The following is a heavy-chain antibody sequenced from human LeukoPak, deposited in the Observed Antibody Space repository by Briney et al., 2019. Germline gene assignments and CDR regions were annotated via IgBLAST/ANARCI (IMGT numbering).Heavy chain of an antibody. CDR1: GGSFSSGSYH. Sequence: SETLSLTCTVSGGSFSSGSYHWSWIRQPPGKGLEWIGYIYYSGSTNYNPSLKSRVTISVDTSKNQFSLKLSSVTAADTAVYYCARAPLYYYSMDVWGQGTTVTVSS. CDR3: ARAPLYYYSMDV. CDR2: IYYSGST. V-gene: IGHV4-61*01. J-gene: IGHJ6*02.